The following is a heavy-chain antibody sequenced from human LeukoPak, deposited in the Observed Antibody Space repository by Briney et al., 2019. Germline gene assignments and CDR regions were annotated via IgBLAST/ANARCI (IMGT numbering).Heavy chain of an antibody. CDR2: ISYDGSNK. V-gene: IGHV3-30-3*01. J-gene: IGHJ4*02. CDR1: GFTFSSYA. D-gene: IGHD4-17*01. CDR3: ARNGVTTFGY. Sequence: GGSLRLSCAASGFTFSSYAMHWVRQAPGKGLEWVAVISYDGSNKYYADSVKGRFTISRDNSKNTLYLQMNSLRAEDTAVYYCARNGVTTFGYWGQGTLVTVSS.